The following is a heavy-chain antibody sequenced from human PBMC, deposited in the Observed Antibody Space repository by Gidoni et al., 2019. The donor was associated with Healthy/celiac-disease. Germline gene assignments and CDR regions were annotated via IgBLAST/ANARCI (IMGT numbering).Heavy chain of an antibody. D-gene: IGHD2-2*01. J-gene: IGHJ5*02. CDR3: ARGASGVVVPAAMGDRNWFDP. CDR2: IIPILGIA. CDR1: GGTFSSYA. Sequence: QVQLVQSGAEVQKPGSSVKVSCKASGGTFSSYAISWVRQAPGQGLEWMGRIIPILGIANYAQKFQGRVTITADKSTSTAYMELSSLRSEDTAVYYCARGASGVVVPAAMGDRNWFDPWGQGTLVTVSS. V-gene: IGHV1-69*09.